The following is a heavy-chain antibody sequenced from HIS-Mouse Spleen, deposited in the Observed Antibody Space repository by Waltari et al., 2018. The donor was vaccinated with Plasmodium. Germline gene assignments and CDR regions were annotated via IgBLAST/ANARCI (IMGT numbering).Heavy chain of an antibody. J-gene: IGHJ4*02. CDR3: ARANSSSSDY. CDR2: INPNSGNT. Sequence: QVQLVQSGAEVKKPGASVTVSCKASGTPFPGYYIHWVRQVPGQGLEWMGWINPNSGNTGYAQKFQGRVTMTRNTSISTAYMELSSLRSEDTAVYYCARANSSSSDYWGQGTLVTVSS. D-gene: IGHD6-6*01. V-gene: IGHV1-8*02. CDR1: GTPFPGYY.